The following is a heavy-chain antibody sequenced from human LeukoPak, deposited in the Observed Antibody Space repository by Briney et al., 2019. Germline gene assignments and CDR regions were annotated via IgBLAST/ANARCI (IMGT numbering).Heavy chain of an antibody. V-gene: IGHV1-8*01. Sequence: GASVEVSCKASGYTFTSYDINWVRQATGQGLEWMGWMNPNSGNTGYAQKFQGGVTMTRNTSISTAYMELSSLRSEDTAVYYCARVVARWFKKNWFDPWGQGTLVTVSS. J-gene: IGHJ5*02. CDR2: MNPNSGNT. D-gene: IGHD2-15*01. CDR3: ARVVARWFKKNWFDP. CDR1: GYTFTSYD.